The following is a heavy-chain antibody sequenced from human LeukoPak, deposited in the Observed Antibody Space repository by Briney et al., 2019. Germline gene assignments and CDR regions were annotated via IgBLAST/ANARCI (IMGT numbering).Heavy chain of an antibody. V-gene: IGHV4-4*07. CDR1: GGSFSSYY. CDR2: IYTSGST. CDR3: AREDTTDGLFDY. D-gene: IGHD4-17*01. Sequence: PSETLSLTCAVYGGSFSSYYWSWIRQPAGKGLEWIGRIYTSGSTNYNPSLKSRVTMSVDTSKNQFSLKLSSVTAADTAVYYCAREDTTDGLFDYWGQGTLVTVSS. J-gene: IGHJ4*02.